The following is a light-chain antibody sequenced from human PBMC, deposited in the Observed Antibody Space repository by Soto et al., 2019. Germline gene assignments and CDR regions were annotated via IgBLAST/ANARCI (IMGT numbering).Light chain of an antibody. V-gene: IGKV3-15*01. Sequence: VVAQTPAALSVTAGERATLSCRASQSVSSNLAWYQHKPGQAPRLLIYGASNRATGIPARFSGSGSGTEYTITISSRQSQDDSVYYCRQHYGGPPIPFGQGTRLEIK. CDR1: QSVSSN. CDR2: GAS. J-gene: IGKJ5*01. CDR3: RQHYGGPPIP.